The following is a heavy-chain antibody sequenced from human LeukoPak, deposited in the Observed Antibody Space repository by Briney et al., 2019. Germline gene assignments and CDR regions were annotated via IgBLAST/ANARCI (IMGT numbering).Heavy chain of an antibody. CDR1: GFTFSSYA. V-gene: IGHV3-23*01. CDR3: AREVLGPLDY. Sequence: GGSLRLSCAASGFTFSSYAMSWVRQTPGKGLEWVSGISGSGGSTYYADSVKGRFTISRDNSKNTLYLQMNSLRAENTAVYYCAREVLGPLDYWGQGTLVTVSS. J-gene: IGHJ4*02. CDR2: ISGSGGST. D-gene: IGHD2-8*02.